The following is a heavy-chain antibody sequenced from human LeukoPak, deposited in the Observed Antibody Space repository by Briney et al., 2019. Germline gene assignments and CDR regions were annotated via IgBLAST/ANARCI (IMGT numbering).Heavy chain of an antibody. D-gene: IGHD3-22*01. CDR3: ARERVQSYYYDSSGYKYPDY. CDR1: GFILSIYA. J-gene: IGHJ4*02. V-gene: IGHV3-23*01. Sequence: GGSLRLSCAPSGFILSIYAMSWVRQAPGKGREWVSAISGSGVSTYYADSVKGRFTISRDNSKNTLSLQMNSLRAEDTAVYYCARERVQSYYYDSSGYKYPDYWGQGTLVTVSS. CDR2: ISGSGVST.